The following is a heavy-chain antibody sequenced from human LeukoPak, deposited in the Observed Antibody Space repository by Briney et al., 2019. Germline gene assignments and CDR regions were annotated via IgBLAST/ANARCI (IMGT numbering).Heavy chain of an antibody. V-gene: IGHV3-21*01. Sequence: PGGSLRLSCAASGFTFSSYSMNWVRQAPGKGLEWVSSISSSSSYIYYADSVKGRFTISRDNAKNSLYLQMNSLRAEDTAVYHCARADTIFGVVIDYWGQGTLVTVSS. CDR2: ISSSSSYI. D-gene: IGHD3-3*01. J-gene: IGHJ4*02. CDR1: GFTFSSYS. CDR3: ARADTIFGVVIDY.